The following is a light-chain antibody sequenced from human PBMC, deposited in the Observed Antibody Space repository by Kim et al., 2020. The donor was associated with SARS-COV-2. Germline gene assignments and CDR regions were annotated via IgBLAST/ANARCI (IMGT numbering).Light chain of an antibody. CDR1: AGAVTSGHY. CDR3: LLTYNGIRL. Sequence: QAVVTQEPSLTVSPGGTVTLTCGSSAGAVTSGHYPYWSQQKPGQAPRTLIYDINNRNAWTPARFSGSLPGGKAALTLSGAQPEDEADYFCLLTYNGIRLFGGGTQLTVL. V-gene: IGLV7-46*01. J-gene: IGLJ2*01. CDR2: DIN.